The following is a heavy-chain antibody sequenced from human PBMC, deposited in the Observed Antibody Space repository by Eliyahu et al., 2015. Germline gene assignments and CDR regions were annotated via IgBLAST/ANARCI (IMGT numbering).Heavy chain of an antibody. Sequence: EVQLVESGGGLVKPGGSLRLSCAAXGFTFSSXSMNWVRQAPGKGLEWVSSISSSSSYIYYADSVKGRFTISRDNAKNSLYLQMNSLRAEDTAVYYCARSLLGRYYYYMDVWGKGTTVTVSS. CDR2: ISSSSSYI. V-gene: IGHV3-21*01. J-gene: IGHJ6*03. CDR1: GFTFSSXS. D-gene: IGHD3-16*01. CDR3: ARSLLGRYYYYMDV.